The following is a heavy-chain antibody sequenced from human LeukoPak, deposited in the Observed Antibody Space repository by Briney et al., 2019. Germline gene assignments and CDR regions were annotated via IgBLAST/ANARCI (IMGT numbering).Heavy chain of an antibody. J-gene: IGHJ4*02. CDR3: AKSPVGATIDY. D-gene: IGHD1-26*01. Sequence: GGSLRLSCPASGFTFSSYGMHWVRQAPGKGLEWVAFIRYDGSNKYYADSVKGRFTISRDNSKNTLCLQMNSLRAEDTAVYYCAKSPVGATIDYWGQGTLVTVSS. CDR2: IRYDGSNK. V-gene: IGHV3-30*02. CDR1: GFTFSSYG.